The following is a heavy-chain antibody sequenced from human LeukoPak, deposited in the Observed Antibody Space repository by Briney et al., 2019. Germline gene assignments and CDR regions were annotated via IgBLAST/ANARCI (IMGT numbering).Heavy chain of an antibody. J-gene: IGHJ3*02. CDR2: IYTSGSA. D-gene: IGHD5-24*01. Sequence: SETLSLTCSVSDDSITSRGYFWSWIRQPAGKGLEWIGRIYTSGSADYNPSLKSRVTISRDRSQNQFSLHLNSVTAADTAVYYCARERWLQFRDAFDIWGQGTMVTVSS. CDR1: DDSITSRGYF. CDR3: ARERWLQFRDAFDI. V-gene: IGHV4-61*02.